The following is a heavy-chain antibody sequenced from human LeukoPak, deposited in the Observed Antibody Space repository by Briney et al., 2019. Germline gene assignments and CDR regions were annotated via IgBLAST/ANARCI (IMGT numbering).Heavy chain of an antibody. CDR3: ARGVGYCSSTSCYAGTYYYYGMDV. Sequence: SETLSLTCTVSGGSVSSGSYYWSWIRQPPGKGLEWIGYIYYSGSTNYNSSLKSRVTISVDTSKNQFSLKLSSVTAADTAVYYCARGVGYCSSTSCYAGTYYYYGMDVWGKGTTVTVSS. CDR2: IYYSGST. CDR1: GGSVSSGSYY. D-gene: IGHD2-2*01. V-gene: IGHV4-61*01. J-gene: IGHJ6*04.